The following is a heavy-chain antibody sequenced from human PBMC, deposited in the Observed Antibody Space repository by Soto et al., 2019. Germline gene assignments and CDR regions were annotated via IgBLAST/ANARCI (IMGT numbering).Heavy chain of an antibody. CDR3: ARESYFGSGATVVAY. CDR1: GGSISSYY. J-gene: IGHJ4*02. V-gene: IGHV4-59*01. CDR2: IYYSGTT. Sequence: SETLSLTCTVSGGSISSYYWSWIRQPPGQGPEWIGYIYYSGTTSYNPSLYSRVTMSVDTSKNQFSLKVNSVTAADTAVYYCARESYFGSGATVVAYWGKGTLVTV. D-gene: IGHD3-10*01.